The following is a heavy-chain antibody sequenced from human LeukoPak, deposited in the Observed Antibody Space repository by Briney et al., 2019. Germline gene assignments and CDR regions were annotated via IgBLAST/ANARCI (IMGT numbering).Heavy chain of an antibody. V-gene: IGHV1-69*05. CDR1: GGTFSSYA. CDR2: IIPIFGTA. CDR3: ASSSGYSSLDAFDI. Sequence: GASVKVSCKASGGTFSSYAISWVRQAPGRGLGSMGGIIPIFGTANYAQKFQGRVTITTDESTSTAYVELSSLRSEDTAVYYCASSSGYSSLDAFDIWGQGTMVTVSS. J-gene: IGHJ3*02. D-gene: IGHD5-18*01.